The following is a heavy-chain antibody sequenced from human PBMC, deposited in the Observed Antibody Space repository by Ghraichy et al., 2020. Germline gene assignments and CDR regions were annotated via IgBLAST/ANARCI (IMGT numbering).Heavy chain of an antibody. Sequence: GESLNISCEASGFTFGNYWMHWVRQAPGKELVWVSRINSDGDKVSYAASVRGRFTISRDNAKNTLYLHMDSLRVEDTAVYYCVRSKYGNFDYWGQGTLVSVSS. CDR1: GFTFGNYW. CDR3: VRSKYGNFDY. J-gene: IGHJ4*02. V-gene: IGHV3-74*01. CDR2: INSDGDKV. D-gene: IGHD1-26*01.